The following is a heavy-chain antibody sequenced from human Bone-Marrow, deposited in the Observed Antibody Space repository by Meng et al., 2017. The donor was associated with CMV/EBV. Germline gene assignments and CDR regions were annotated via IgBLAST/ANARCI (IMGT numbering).Heavy chain of an antibody. D-gene: IGHD2-15*01. Sequence: GGSLRLSCAASRFTFRNYVMHWVRQAPGKGLEWVASVRSDGSDAQYGSSVNGRFTISRDNSKNTLYLQMQSLRGEDTSQYYCARGSSEELEPWGQGTLVTVSS. V-gene: IGHV3-30*02. CDR3: ARGSSEELEP. J-gene: IGHJ5*02. CDR1: RFTFRNYV. CDR2: VRSDGSDA.